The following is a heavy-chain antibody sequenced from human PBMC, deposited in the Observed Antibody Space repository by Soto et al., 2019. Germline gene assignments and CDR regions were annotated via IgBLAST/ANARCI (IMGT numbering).Heavy chain of an antibody. V-gene: IGHV4-59*01. J-gene: IGHJ6*02. D-gene: IGHD6-19*01. Sequence: QVQLQESGPGLVKPSETLSLTCTVSGGSISSYYWSWIRQPPGKGLEWIGYIYYSGSTNYNPSLKSRVTISVDTSKNQFSLKLSSVTAADTAVYYCARDPRDGSGYYYGMDVWGQGTTVTVSS. CDR2: IYYSGST. CDR3: ARDPRDGSGYYYGMDV. CDR1: GGSISSYY.